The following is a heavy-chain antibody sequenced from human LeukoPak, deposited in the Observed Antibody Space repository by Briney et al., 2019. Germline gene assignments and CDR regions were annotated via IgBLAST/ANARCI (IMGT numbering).Heavy chain of an antibody. CDR1: RFSFSAYP. CDR3: AKSLLTTASGTGRAFDI. J-gene: IGHJ3*02. D-gene: IGHD1-26*01. Sequence: GGSLRLSCATSRFSFSAYPMGWVRRAPGKGLEWVSGISASGDVTFHADPVKGRFTISRDNSKNTLYLQMNSLRAEDTAEYYCAKSLLTTASGTGRAFDIWGQGTMVTVSS. CDR2: ISASGDVT. V-gene: IGHV3-23*01.